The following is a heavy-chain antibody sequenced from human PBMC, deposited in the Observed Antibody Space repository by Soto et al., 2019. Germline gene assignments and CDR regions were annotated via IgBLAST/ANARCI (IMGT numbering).Heavy chain of an antibody. V-gene: IGHV3-23*01. CDR3: AKDTYPLTKQLVLAPFDY. Sequence: GGSLRLSCAASGFTFSSYAMSWVRQAPGKGLEWVSAISGSGGSTYYADSVKGRFTISRDNSKNTLYLQMNSLRAEDTAVYYCAKDTYPLTKQLVLAPFDYWGQGTLVTVSS. CDR2: ISGSGGST. D-gene: IGHD6-13*01. J-gene: IGHJ4*02. CDR1: GFTFSSYA.